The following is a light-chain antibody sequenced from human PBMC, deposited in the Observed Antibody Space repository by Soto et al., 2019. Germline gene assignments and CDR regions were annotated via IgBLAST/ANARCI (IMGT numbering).Light chain of an antibody. CDR1: SSDVGGYNY. J-gene: IGLJ3*02. Sequence: QSALTQPPSASGSPGQSVTISCTGTSSDVGGYNYVSWYHQHPGKAPKLMIYEVSKRPSGVPDRFSGSKSGNTASLTVSGLQAEDEADYYCSSYAGSNNVFGGGTKVTVL. V-gene: IGLV2-8*01. CDR3: SSYAGSNNV. CDR2: EVS.